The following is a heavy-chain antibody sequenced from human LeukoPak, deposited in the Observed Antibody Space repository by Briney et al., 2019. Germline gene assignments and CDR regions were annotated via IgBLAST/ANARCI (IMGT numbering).Heavy chain of an antibody. CDR2: IYHAGTT. CDR1: GASISSSNW. CDR3: LRIYCSSTSCHYFDY. D-gene: IGHD2-2*01. J-gene: IGHJ4*02. Sequence: SGTLSLTCAVSGASISSSNWWSWARQPPGKGLEWIGGIYHAGTTNYNPSLKSRITISVDNSRSQFSLKLTSVTAADTAVYFCLRIYCSSTSCHYFDYWGQGTLVTVSS. V-gene: IGHV4-4*02.